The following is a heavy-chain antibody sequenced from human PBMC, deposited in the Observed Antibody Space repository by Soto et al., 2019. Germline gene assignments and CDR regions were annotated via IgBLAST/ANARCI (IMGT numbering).Heavy chain of an antibody. V-gene: IGHV3-30-3*01. CDR1: GFTFSSYA. CDR2: ISYDGSNK. CDR3: ARLGYXGSGSYYINYYYYGMDV. J-gene: IGHJ6*02. D-gene: IGHD3-10*01. Sequence: GALRLSCAASGFTFSSYAMHWVRQAPGKGLEGGAVISYDGSNKYYADSVKGRFTISRDNSKNTLYLQMNSLRAEDTAVYYCARLGYXGSGSYYINYYYYGMDVWGQGTTVTVSS.